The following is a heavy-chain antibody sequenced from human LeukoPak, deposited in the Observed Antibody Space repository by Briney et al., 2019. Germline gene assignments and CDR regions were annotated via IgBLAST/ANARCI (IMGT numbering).Heavy chain of an antibody. V-gene: IGHV3-30*03. CDR2: ISYDGSNK. CDR3: ALPLGY. Sequence: GGSLRLSCAASGFTFSSYGMHWVRQAPGKGLEWVAVISYDGSNKYYADSVKGRFTISRDNSKNTLYLQMNSLRAEDTAVYYCALPLGYWDQGTLVTVSS. CDR1: GFTFSSYG. J-gene: IGHJ4*02. D-gene: IGHD7-27*01.